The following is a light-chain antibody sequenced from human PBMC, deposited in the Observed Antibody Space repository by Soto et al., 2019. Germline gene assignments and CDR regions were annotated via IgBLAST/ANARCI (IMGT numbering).Light chain of an antibody. J-gene: IGKJ1*01. CDR3: QQYDKWPPT. CDR2: GAS. V-gene: IGKV3-15*01. Sequence: IAMTQSPATLSVSPGERATLSCRASHSLSTNLAWYQQKHGQAPSLLIYGASSRAAGVPPRFSGSGSGTEFTLTISSLQSEDFTVYWCQQYDKWPPTFGQGTKVDIK. CDR1: HSLSTN.